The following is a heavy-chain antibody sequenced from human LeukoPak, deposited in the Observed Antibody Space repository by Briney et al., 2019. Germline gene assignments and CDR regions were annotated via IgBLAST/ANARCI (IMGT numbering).Heavy chain of an antibody. D-gene: IGHD6-13*01. CDR3: ARAIRIAADWFDP. CDR1: GYTFTTYG. J-gene: IGHJ5*02. Sequence: ASVRISCKASGYTFTTYGITWVRQAPGQGLEWMGWISAYNGDTSYAQNLQDRVTMATDTSTSTAYMELRSLISDDTAVYYCARAIRIAADWFDPWGQGTLVTVSS. CDR2: ISAYNGDT. V-gene: IGHV1-18*01.